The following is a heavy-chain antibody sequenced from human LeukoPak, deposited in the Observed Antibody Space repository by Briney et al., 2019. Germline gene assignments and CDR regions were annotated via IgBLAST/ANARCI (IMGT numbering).Heavy chain of an antibody. CDR2: ICDSGGNT. J-gene: IGHJ4*02. V-gene: IGHV3-23*01. D-gene: IGHD2/OR15-2a*01. CDR3: AKTFGAIDPFEY. Sequence: PGGSLTLSCAASGFTFSSYAMSWVRQAPGKGLEWVSSICDSGGNTYYADSVKGRFTISRDNSKNTLYLQMNSLRAEDTAVYYCAKTFGAIDPFEYWGQGTLVTVSS. CDR1: GFTFSSYA.